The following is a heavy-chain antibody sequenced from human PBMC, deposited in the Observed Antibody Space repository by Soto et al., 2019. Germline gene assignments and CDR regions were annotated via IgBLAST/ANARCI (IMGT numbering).Heavy chain of an antibody. V-gene: IGHV4-59*01. CDR3: ARAGLRWSGAFDI. J-gene: IGHJ3*02. CDR2: IYYSGST. CDR1: GGSIISYY. D-gene: IGHD4-17*01. Sequence: RSETLSLTCTVSGGSIISYYWSLSRQPPWKGLEWIGYIYYSGSTNYNPSLKSRVTISVDTSKNQFSLKLSSVTAADTAVYYCARAGLRWSGAFDIWGQGTMVTVSS.